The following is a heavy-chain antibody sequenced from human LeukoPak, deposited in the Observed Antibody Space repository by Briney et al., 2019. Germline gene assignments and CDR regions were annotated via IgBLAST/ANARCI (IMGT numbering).Heavy chain of an antibody. CDR2: TSSMGSTI. J-gene: IGHJ4*02. CDR1: GFTFSSYG. Sequence: GGSLRLSCAASGFTFSSYGMNWVRQAPGKRLEWVSYTSSMGSTIYYADSVKGRLTIFRNNAKKSLYLQINSLRTKDTAAYYCARVPTVGTGGYQSDYWGQGTPVTASS. V-gene: IGHV3-48*04. D-gene: IGHD2-8*02. CDR3: ARVPTVGTGGYQSDY.